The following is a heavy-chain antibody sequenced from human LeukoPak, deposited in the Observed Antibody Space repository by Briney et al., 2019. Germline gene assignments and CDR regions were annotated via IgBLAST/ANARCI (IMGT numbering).Heavy chain of an antibody. CDR3: ARVLNYYDSSFR. V-gene: IGHV4-59*01. J-gene: IGHJ4*02. CDR2: IHYTGST. D-gene: IGHD3-22*01. Sequence: SETLSVTCTVSGGSISSYYWSWIRQPPGKGLEWIGYIHYTGSTNYNPSLRSRVTISVDTSKTQFSLKLSSVTAADTALYFCARVLNYYDSSFRWGQGILVTVSS. CDR1: GGSISSYY.